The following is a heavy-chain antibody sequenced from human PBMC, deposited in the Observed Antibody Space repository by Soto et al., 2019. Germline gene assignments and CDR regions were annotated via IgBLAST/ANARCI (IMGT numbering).Heavy chain of an antibody. Sequence: SGPTLVNPTQTLTLTCTFSGFSLSTSGVGVGWIRQPPGKALEWLAFIYWDDDKRYSPSLKSRLTITKYTSKNQVVLTMTNMDPVDTATYYFAHRGKYSSSANCYHKSMHVWGKAITLTVS. CDR3: AHRGKYSSSANCYHKSMHV. V-gene: IGHV2-5*02. D-gene: IGHD6-6*01. CDR2: IYWDDDK. CDR1: GFSLSTSGVG. J-gene: IGHJ6*03.